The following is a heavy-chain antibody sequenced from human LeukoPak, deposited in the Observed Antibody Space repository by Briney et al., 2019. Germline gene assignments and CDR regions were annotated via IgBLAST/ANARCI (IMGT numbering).Heavy chain of an antibody. Sequence: SVTVSCKASGGTFSNYAISWVRQAPGQGLEWMGAIIPIFGTANYAQKFQGRVTITADESTSTAYMELSSLRSEDTAVYYCARILSSSWYEYFHHWGQGTLVTVSS. V-gene: IGHV1-69*13. D-gene: IGHD6-19*01. CDR2: IIPIFGTA. CDR3: ARILSSSWYEYFHH. CDR1: GGTFSNYA. J-gene: IGHJ1*01.